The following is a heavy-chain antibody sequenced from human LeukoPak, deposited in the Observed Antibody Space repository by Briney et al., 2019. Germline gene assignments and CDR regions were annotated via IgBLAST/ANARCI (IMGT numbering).Heavy chain of an antibody. D-gene: IGHD3-10*01. CDR1: GFTFSSYG. V-gene: IGHV3-30*18. Sequence: HPGGSLRLSCAASGFTFSSYGMHWVRQAPGKGLEWVAVISYDGSNKYYADSVKGRFTISRDNSKNTLYLQMNSLRAEDTAVYYCAKPYYYGLGSYYNEAGDYWGQGTLVTVSS. J-gene: IGHJ4*02. CDR3: AKPYYYGLGSYYNEAGDY. CDR2: ISYDGSNK.